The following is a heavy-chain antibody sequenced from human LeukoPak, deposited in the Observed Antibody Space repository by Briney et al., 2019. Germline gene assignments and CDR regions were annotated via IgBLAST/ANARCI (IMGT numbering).Heavy chain of an antibody. CDR3: ARDGPSRYYNSSGHPDY. Sequence: GGSLRLSCAASGFTFSSYGMHWVRQAPGKGLEWVAVIWYDGSNKYYADSVKGRFTISRDNSKNTLYLQMNSLRAEDTAVYYCARDGPSRYYNSSGHPDYWGQGTLVTVSS. V-gene: IGHV3-33*01. CDR1: GFTFSSYG. CDR2: IWYDGSNK. J-gene: IGHJ4*02. D-gene: IGHD3-22*01.